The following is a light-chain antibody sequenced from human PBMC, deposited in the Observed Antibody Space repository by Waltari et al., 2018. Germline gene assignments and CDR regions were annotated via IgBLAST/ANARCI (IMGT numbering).Light chain of an antibody. CDR1: ALPKQY. J-gene: IGLJ3*02. V-gene: IGLV3-25*03. CDR3: QSGDSSGVGV. CDR2: KDS. Sequence: SYELTQPPSVSVSPGQTARITCSGDALPKQYAHWYQQKPGQVPVLVIYKDSERRSGSPDTVSGSSSGTTATLTSKGHQAEDEADYYCQSGDSSGVGVYGGGTKLTVL.